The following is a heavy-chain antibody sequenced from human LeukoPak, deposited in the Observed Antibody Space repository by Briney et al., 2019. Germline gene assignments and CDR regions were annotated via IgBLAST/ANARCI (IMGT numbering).Heavy chain of an antibody. V-gene: IGHV4-59*01. J-gene: IGHJ6*04. D-gene: IGHD2-15*01. CDR1: GGSITSSY. CDR2: IYYSGTT. Sequence: ASETLSLTCTVSGGSITSSYWSWFRQPPGGELESIGYIYYSGTTKSNPSLESHVTISVDTSKNQLSLKLSFVAAADTAIYYCGGEPRLLDVWGKGITVTVSS. CDR3: GGEPRLLDV.